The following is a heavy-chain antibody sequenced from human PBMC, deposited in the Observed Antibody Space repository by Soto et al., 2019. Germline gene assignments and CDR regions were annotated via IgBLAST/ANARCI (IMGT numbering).Heavy chain of an antibody. CDR2: FDPEDGET. V-gene: IGHV1-24*01. Sequence: ASVKLSCTVSGDTLTELSMHWVRQAPGKGLEWMGGFDPEDGETIYAQKFQGRVTMTEDTSTDTAYMELSSLRSEDTAVYYCATITGSSVPDYWGQGTLVTVSS. CDR3: ATITGSSVPDY. J-gene: IGHJ4*02. CDR1: GDTLTELS. D-gene: IGHD1-1*01.